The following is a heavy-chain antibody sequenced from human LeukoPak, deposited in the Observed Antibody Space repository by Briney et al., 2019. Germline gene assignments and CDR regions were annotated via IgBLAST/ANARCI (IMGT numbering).Heavy chain of an antibody. CDR3: ATRDWSNDAFDI. V-gene: IGHV1-2*02. CDR2: INPNSGGT. Sequence: GASVKVSCKAPGYSFIGYYIHCVRQAPGQGLEWMGWINPNSGGTNYAQKFQDRLTMTRDTSISTAYMELSSLRSDDTAVYYCATRDWSNDAFDIWGQGTMVTVSS. CDR1: GYSFIGYY. J-gene: IGHJ3*02. D-gene: IGHD3-9*01.